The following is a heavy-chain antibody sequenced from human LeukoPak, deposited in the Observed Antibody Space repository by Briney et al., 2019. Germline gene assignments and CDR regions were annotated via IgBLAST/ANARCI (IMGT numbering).Heavy chain of an antibody. Sequence: PGGSLRLSCAASGFTFSSYNINWVRQAPGKGLEWVSYISPSSSTIYYADSVKGRFTVSRDNAKNSLYLQMNSLRAEDTAVYYCAKEGVGSGSYGPVGYWGQGTLVTVSS. D-gene: IGHD1-26*01. V-gene: IGHV3-48*01. CDR2: ISPSSSTI. J-gene: IGHJ4*02. CDR3: AKEGVGSGSYGPVGY. CDR1: GFTFSSYN.